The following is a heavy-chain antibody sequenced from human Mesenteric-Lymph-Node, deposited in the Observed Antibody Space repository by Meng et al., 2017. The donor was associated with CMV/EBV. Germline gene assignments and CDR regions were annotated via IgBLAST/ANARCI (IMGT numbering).Heavy chain of an antibody. CDR2: ISHSGST. V-gene: IGHV4-4*02. D-gene: IGHD3-10*01. CDR3: ARGRNYYGSGIDY. J-gene: IGHJ4*02. CDR1: GGYITSNNW. Sequence: CAVTGGYITSNNWWRWVRQPPGKGPEWIGEISHSGSTNDNPSLKRRVTISVDRSKNQFSLNLSSVTAADTAVYYCARGRNYYGSGIDYWGQGTLVTVSS.